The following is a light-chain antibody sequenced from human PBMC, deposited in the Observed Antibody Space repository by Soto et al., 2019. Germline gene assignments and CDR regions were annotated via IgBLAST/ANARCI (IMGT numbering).Light chain of an antibody. CDR1: SGHSSYA. CDR2: LNSDGSH. Sequence: QLVLTQSPSASASLGASVKLTCTLSSGHSSYAIAWHQQQPEKGPRYLMKLNSDGSHRKGDGIPDRFSGSSSGDERYLTISSLQSEDEADYYCQTWGTGIRVFGGGTQLTVL. V-gene: IGLV4-69*01. CDR3: QTWGTGIRV. J-gene: IGLJ7*01.